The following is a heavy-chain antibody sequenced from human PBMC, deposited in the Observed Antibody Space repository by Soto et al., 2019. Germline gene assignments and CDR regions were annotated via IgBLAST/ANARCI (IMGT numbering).Heavy chain of an antibody. V-gene: IGHV4-39*01. Sequence: PSETLSLTCTVSGGSIISSSHYWGWIRQPPGKGLEWIGSIYRSGSTHYNPSLKSRVTVSVDTSKNQFSLNLSSVTASDTAVYHCASQIVVVYSYYGMDVWGQGTTVTVSS. CDR3: ASQIVVVYSYYGMDV. D-gene: IGHD3-22*01. CDR1: GGSIISSSHY. CDR2: IYRSGST. J-gene: IGHJ6*02.